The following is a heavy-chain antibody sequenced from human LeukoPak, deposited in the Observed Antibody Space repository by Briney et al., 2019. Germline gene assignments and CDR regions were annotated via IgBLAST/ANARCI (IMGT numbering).Heavy chain of an antibody. V-gene: IGHV4-34*01. CDR1: GGSFSGYY. D-gene: IGHD5-18*01. Sequence: SETLSLTCVVYGGSFSGYYWSWLRQPPGKGLEWIGEIKHSGSTDYNPSLKSRVTISVDTSKNQFSLKLSSVTAADTAVYYCVQQTYYYYYYMDVWGKGTTVTVSS. CDR3: VQQTYYYYYYMDV. CDR2: IKHSGST. J-gene: IGHJ6*03.